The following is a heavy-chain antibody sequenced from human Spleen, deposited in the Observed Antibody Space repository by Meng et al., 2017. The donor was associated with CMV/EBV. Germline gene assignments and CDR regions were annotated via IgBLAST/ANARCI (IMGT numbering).Heavy chain of an antibody. CDR3: AGETANMCETCPRSSTSANDY. J-gene: IGHJ4*02. CDR1: FSGYY. D-gene: IGHD2-2*01. Sequence: FSGYYWSWIRQPPGKGLEWIGEINHSGSTNYNPSLKSRVTISVDTSKNQFSLKLSSVTAADTAVYYCAGETANMCETCPRSSTSANDYWGQGTLVTVSS. CDR2: INHSGST. V-gene: IGHV4-34*01.